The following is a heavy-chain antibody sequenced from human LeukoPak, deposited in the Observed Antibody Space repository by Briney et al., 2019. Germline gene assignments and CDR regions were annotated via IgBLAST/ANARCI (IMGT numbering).Heavy chain of an antibody. J-gene: IGHJ5*02. D-gene: IGHD3-10*01. CDR3: ARGVRWFDP. CDR1: GFTFRSHW. V-gene: IGHV3-7*01. Sequence: VRSLRLARAASGFTFRSHWMTWVRQVPGKGLEWVANIQQDGSETYYVDSVTGRFTISRDNAKNSLYLQMSSLKVEDTAVYYCARGVRWFDPWGQGTLVTVSS. CDR2: IQQDGSET.